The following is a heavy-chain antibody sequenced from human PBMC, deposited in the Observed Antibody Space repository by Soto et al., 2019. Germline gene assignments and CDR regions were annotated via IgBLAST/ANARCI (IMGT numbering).Heavy chain of an antibody. CDR3: AHIPNYYQYDWFDP. D-gene: IGHD3-16*01. J-gene: IGHJ5*02. CDR1: GFSLTTRGVG. CDR2: IYWDDDK. Sequence: QITLKESGPTLVKPTQTLTLTCTFSGFSLTTRGVGVGWIRQPPGKALECRALIYWDDDKRYSPSLQSRLSITKDTSKNQVVLTMTNVDPVDTATYYCAHIPNYYQYDWFDPWGQGTPVSVSS. V-gene: IGHV2-5*02.